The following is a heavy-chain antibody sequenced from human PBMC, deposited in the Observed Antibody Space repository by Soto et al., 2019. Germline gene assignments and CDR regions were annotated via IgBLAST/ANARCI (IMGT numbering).Heavy chain of an antibody. Sequence: SETLSLTCAVYGGSFSGYYWSWIRQPPGKGLEWIGEINHSGSTNYNPSLKSRVTISVDTSKNQFSLKLSSVTAADTAVYYCARVGLVDYYFDYWGQGTLVTVSS. D-gene: IGHD3-9*01. J-gene: IGHJ4*02. CDR2: INHSGST. V-gene: IGHV4-34*01. CDR3: ARVGLVDYYFDY. CDR1: GGSFSGYY.